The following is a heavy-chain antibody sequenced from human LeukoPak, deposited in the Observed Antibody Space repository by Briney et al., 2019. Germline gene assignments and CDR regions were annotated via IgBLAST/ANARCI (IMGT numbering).Heavy chain of an antibody. V-gene: IGHV3-23*01. CDR2: ISGSGGST. Sequence: GGSLRLSCEASGVTFSSYAMSWVRQAPGKGLEWVSAISGSGGSTYYADSVKGRFTISRDNSKNTLYLQMNSLRAEDTAVYYCAKDTIAVAGRNWFDPWGQGTLVTVSS. CDR1: GVTFSSYA. D-gene: IGHD6-19*01. J-gene: IGHJ5*02. CDR3: AKDTIAVAGRNWFDP.